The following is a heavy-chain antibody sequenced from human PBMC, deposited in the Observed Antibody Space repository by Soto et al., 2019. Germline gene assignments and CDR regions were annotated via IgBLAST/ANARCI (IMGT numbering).Heavy chain of an antibody. CDR3: AREGGYDRYFDY. J-gene: IGHJ4*02. V-gene: IGHV4-59*01. CDR1: GGSISSYY. D-gene: IGHD5-12*01. CDR2: IYYSGST. Sequence: SETLSLTCTVSGGSISSYYWSWIRQPPGKGLEWIGYIYYSGSTNYNPSLKSRVTISVDTSKNQFSLKLSSVTAADTAVYYCAREGGYDRYFDYWGQGTLVTVSS.